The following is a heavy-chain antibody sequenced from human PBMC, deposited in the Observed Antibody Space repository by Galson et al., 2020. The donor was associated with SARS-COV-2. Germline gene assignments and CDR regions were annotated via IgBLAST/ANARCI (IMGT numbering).Heavy chain of an antibody. Sequence: GESLKISCAASGFTFSEYWMSWFRQAPGKGLEWVAFIKQAGGETYKVDSVRGRFTISRDNAKNSLYLQMNGLRAEDTAVYHCVREIDSRAWYWGGTYGMDVWGQGTTVTVSS. CDR2: IKQAGGET. D-gene: IGHD6-19*01. J-gene: IGHJ6*02. CDR1: GFTFSEYW. V-gene: IGHV3-7*01. CDR3: VREIDSRAWYWGGTYGMDV.